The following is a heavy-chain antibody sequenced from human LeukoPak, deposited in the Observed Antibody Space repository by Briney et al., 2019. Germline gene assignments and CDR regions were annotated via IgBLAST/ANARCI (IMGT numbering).Heavy chain of an antibody. D-gene: IGHD3-10*01. CDR2: ISGSGGST. V-gene: IGHV3-23*01. CDR1: GFTFSSYA. J-gene: IGHJ4*02. Sequence: GGSLRLSCAASGFTFSSYAMSWVRQAPGKGLEWVSAISGSGGSTYYADSVTGRFTISRDNSKNTLYLQMNSLRAEDTAVYYCAKDPGVLLWFGELSIWGQGTLVTVSS. CDR3: AKDPGVLLWFGELSI.